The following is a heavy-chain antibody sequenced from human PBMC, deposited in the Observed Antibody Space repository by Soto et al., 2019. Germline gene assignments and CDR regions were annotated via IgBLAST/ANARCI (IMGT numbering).Heavy chain of an antibody. CDR2: IIPIFGTA. D-gene: IGHD1-1*01. CDR3: ARDRRQLERLSYYYYYGMDV. Sequence: QVQLVQSGAEVKKPRSSVKVSCKASGGTFSSYAISWVRQAPGHGLEWMGGIIPIFGTANYAQKFQGRVTITADESTSTAYMELSSLRSEETSVYYCARDRRQLERLSYYYYYGMDVWGQGTTVTVSS. CDR1: GGTFSSYA. J-gene: IGHJ6*02. V-gene: IGHV1-69*01.